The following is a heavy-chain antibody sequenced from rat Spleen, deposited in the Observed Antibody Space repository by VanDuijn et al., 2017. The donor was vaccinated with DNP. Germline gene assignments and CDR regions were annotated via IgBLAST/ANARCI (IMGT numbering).Heavy chain of an antibody. Sequence: EVQLVESGGGPVQPGRSLKLSCVASGFIFSNYWMTWIRQAPGEGLEWVASISTGGGNTYYRDSVKGRFTNSRDNAKSTLNLQMDSQRSEDTTTYYCGRHGDGNYVFDWFAYWGQGTLVTVSS. D-gene: IGHD1-10*01. CDR3: GRHGDGNYVFDWFAY. CDR1: GFIFSNYW. J-gene: IGHJ3*01. CDR2: ISTGGGNT. V-gene: IGHV5-31*01.